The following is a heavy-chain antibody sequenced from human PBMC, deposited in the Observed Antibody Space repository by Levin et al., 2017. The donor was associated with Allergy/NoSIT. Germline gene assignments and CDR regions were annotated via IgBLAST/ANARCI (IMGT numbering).Heavy chain of an antibody. V-gene: IGHV4-31*03. CDR3: AKEWEGDFGELYGSFDV. CDR2: IYSGGST. CDR1: GGSINTDGHY. Sequence: KASETLSLTCSVSGGSINTDGHYWNWVRQHPGKGLEWIGHIYSGGSTYYNPSLKSRVSISFDTSKSQFFLKLTSVTAADTAMYYCAKEWEGDFGELYGSFDVWGHGTMVTVSS. J-gene: IGHJ3*01. D-gene: IGHD1-26*01.